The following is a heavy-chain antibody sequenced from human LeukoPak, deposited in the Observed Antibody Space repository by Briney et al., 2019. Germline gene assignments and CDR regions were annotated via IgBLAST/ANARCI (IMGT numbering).Heavy chain of an antibody. CDR1: GYTLTELS. J-gene: IGHJ4*02. V-gene: IGHV1-24*01. CDR2: FDPEDGET. Sequence: ASVKVSCKVSGYTLTELSMHWVRQAPGKGLEWVGGFDPEDGETIYAHTFQGRVTMTKDTSTDTAYMELSSLRSEDTAVYYCATRTRKTAAFDYWGQGTLVTVSS. CDR3: ATRTRKTAAFDY. D-gene: IGHD1-1*01.